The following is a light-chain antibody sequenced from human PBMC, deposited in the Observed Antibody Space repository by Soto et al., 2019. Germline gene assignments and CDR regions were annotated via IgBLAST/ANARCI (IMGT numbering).Light chain of an antibody. Sequence: QSALTQPPSASGSPGQSVTISCTGTSSDVGGYNFVSWYQQHPGKAPKLIIYEVSRRPSGVPDRFSGSKSGNTAFLTVSGLQAEDDADYYCNSYAGSNVVVFGGGTKVTVL. J-gene: IGLJ2*01. CDR2: EVS. CDR1: SSDVGGYNF. CDR3: NSYAGSNVVV. V-gene: IGLV2-8*01.